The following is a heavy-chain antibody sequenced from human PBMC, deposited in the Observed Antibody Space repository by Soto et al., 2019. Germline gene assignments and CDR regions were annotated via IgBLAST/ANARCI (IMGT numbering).Heavy chain of an antibody. Sequence: SETLSLTCAVSGGSISSGGYSWSWIRQPPGKGLEWIGYIYHSGSTYYNPSLKSRVTISVDRSKNQFSLKLSSVTAADTAVYYCARVGRFWSGYYNYYYGMDVWGQGTTVTVSS. J-gene: IGHJ6*02. V-gene: IGHV4-30-2*01. CDR2: IYHSGST. D-gene: IGHD3-3*01. CDR3: ARVGRFWSGYYNYYYGMDV. CDR1: GGSISSGGYS.